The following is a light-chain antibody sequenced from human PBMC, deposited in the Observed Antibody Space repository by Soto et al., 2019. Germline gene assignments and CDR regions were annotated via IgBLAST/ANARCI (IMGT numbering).Light chain of an antibody. V-gene: IGKV3-20*01. Sequence: DIVLTQSPCTLYLSPGYGATLSCMASQSVSSNYLALYQQKPGQAPNLLIYGASSRATGIPSRFSGSGSGTDFTLTISSLQPEDFATYYCQQSYSTPQTFGQGTKV. CDR2: GAS. CDR3: QQSYSTPQT. CDR1: QSVSSNY. J-gene: IGKJ1*01.